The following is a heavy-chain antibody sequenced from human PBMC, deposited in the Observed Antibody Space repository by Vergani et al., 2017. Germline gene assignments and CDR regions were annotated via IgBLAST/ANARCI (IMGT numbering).Heavy chain of an antibody. V-gene: IGHV4-39*01. CDR3: ARHGLIAVSGTMSGYFDY. J-gene: IGHJ4*02. D-gene: IGHD6-19*01. CDR2: IYYSGST. Sequence: QLQLQESGPGLVKPSETLSLTCTVSGGSISSSSYYWGWIRQPPGKGLEWIGSIYYSGSTYYNPSLKSRVPISVDTSKNQFSLKLSSVTAADTAVYYCARHGLIAVSGTMSGYFDYWGQGTLVTVSS. CDR1: GGSISSSSYY.